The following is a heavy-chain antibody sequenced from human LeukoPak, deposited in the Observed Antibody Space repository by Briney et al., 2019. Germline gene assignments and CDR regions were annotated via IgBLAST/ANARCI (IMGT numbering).Heavy chain of an antibody. D-gene: IGHD6-19*01. V-gene: IGHV3-30-3*01. J-gene: IGHJ4*02. CDR3: ARDKSYSSGSYYFDY. Sequence: GGSLRLSCAASGFTFSSSAMSWVRQAPGKGLEWVAVISYDGSNKYYADSVKGRFTISRDNSKNTLYLQMNSLRAGDTAVYYCARDKSYSSGSYYFDYWGQGTLVTVSS. CDR1: GFTFSSSA. CDR2: ISYDGSNK.